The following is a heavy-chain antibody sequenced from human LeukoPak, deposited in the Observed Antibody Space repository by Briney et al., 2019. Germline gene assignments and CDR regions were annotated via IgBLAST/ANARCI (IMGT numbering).Heavy chain of an antibody. V-gene: IGHV3-74*01. CDR2: VDEDGYTR. J-gene: IGHJ6*03. D-gene: IGHD6-6*01. Sequence: GGSLRLSCAASGFTFSNYWMHWVRLVPGKGLVWLSKVDEDGYTRNYADSVRGRFTISRDNAKKMLYLQMNSLRAEDTAVYFCARDWASSSYGSWDGHYMDVWGKGTTVTVSS. CDR1: GFTFSNYW. CDR3: ARDWASSSYGSWDGHYMDV.